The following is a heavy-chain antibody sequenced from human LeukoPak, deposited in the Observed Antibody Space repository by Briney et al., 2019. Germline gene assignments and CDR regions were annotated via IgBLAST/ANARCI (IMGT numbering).Heavy chain of an antibody. V-gene: IGHV4-34*01. J-gene: IGHJ4*02. CDR2: INQSGST. Sequence: KSSETLSLTCAVYGDSFNGYYWSWIRQSPGKGLEWMGEINQSGSTNYNPSLKSRVTILVDTSKNQFSLKLSSVTAADTAIYYCARAVSGRFDYWGQGTLVTVSS. CDR3: ARAVSGRFDY. D-gene: IGHD6-19*01. CDR1: GDSFNGYY.